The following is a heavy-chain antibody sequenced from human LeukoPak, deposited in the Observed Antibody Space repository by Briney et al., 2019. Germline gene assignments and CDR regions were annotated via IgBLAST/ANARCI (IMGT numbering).Heavy chain of an antibody. CDR2: ISAYNGNT. J-gene: IGHJ4*02. CDR3: ATKPWGEDYYDSSGYYHPLDY. Sequence: ASVKVSCKASGYTFTSYGISWVRQAPGQGLEWMGWISAYNGNTNYAQKLQGRVTMTTDTSTSTAYMELRSLRSDDTAVYYCATKPWGEDYYDSSGYYHPLDYWGQGTLVTVSS. V-gene: IGHV1-18*01. D-gene: IGHD3-22*01. CDR1: GYTFTSYG.